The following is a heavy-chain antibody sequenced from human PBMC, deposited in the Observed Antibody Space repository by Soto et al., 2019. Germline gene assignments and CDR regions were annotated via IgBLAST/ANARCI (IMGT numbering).Heavy chain of an antibody. D-gene: IGHD1-26*01. CDR1: GFTFSIYS. V-gene: IGHV3-21*01. Sequence: GSLRLSCAASGFTFSIYSMNWVRQAPGRGLEWVSSISSSSSYIYYADSVKGRFTISRDNAKNSLFLQMNNLRGEDTAVYYCARDRAGVGAGLFWGQGTMVTVSS. J-gene: IGHJ3*01. CDR3: ARDRAGVGAGLF. CDR2: ISSSSSYI.